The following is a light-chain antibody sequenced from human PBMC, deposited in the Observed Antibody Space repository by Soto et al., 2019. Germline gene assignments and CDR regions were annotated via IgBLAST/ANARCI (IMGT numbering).Light chain of an antibody. J-gene: IGLJ1*01. Sequence: QSALTQPASVSGSPGQSITISCSGTSSDVGGYNYVSWYQQHPGKAPKLMIYDVTKRPSGVSDRFSGSKSRNTASLTISGLQAEDEADYYCCSYAGSYTLYVFGTGTKVTVL. CDR3: CSYAGSYTLYV. CDR2: DVT. CDR1: SSDVGGYNY. V-gene: IGLV2-14*03.